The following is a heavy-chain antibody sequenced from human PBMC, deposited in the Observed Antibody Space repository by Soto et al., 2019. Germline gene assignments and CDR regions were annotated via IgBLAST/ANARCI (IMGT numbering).Heavy chain of an antibody. J-gene: IGHJ6*01. V-gene: IGHV3-23*01. CDR1: GFTFSSYA. CDR2: ISGSGGST. Sequence: HPGGSLRLSCAASGFTFSSYAMSWVRQAPGKGLEWVSAISGSGGSTYYADSVRGRFTISRDNSKNTLYLQMNSLRAEDTAVYYCAKFYYDGDSYYYGMDVWGQGTTVTVSS. CDR3: AKFYYDGDSYYYGMDV. D-gene: IGHD3-22*01.